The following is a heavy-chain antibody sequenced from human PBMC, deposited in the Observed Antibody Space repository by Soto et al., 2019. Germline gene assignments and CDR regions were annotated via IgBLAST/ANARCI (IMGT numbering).Heavy chain of an antibody. J-gene: IGHJ4*02. V-gene: IGHV1-2*04. CDR1: GYTFTGYY. D-gene: IGHD3-10*01. CDR3: ARLFTMVRGFIPDYYFDY. Sequence: ASVKVSCKASGYTFTGYYMHWVRQAPGQGLEWMGWINPNSGGTNYAQKFQGWVTMTRDTSISTAYMELSRLRSDDTAVYYCARLFTMVRGFIPDYYFDYWGQGTLVTVSS. CDR2: INPNSGGT.